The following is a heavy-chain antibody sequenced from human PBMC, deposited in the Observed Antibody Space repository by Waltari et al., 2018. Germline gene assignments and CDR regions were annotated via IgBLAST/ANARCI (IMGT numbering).Heavy chain of an antibody. V-gene: IGHV1-2*02. CDR2: INPNSGGT. CDR1: GYTFTGYY. CDR3: ARDLSYDSSAAGGDY. Sequence: QVQLVQSGAEVKKPGASVKVSCKASGYTFTGYYMHWVRQAPGQGLEWMGWINPNSGGTNYAQKFQGRVTMTRDTSISTAYMELSRLRSDDTAVYYCARDLSYDSSAAGGDYWGQGTLVTVSS. D-gene: IGHD3-22*01. J-gene: IGHJ4*02.